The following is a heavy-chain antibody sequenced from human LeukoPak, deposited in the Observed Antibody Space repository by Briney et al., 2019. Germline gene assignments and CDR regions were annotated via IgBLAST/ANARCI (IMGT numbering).Heavy chain of an antibody. CDR3: GRDPRLGIRGYTYGYIEY. V-gene: IGHV7-4-1*02. CDR2: INTNTGNP. J-gene: IGHJ4*02. CDR1: GYTLSSYT. Sequence: GASVKVSCKTSGYTLSSYTITWVRQAPGQGLQWMGWINTNTGNPTYAQGFTGRYVFSLDTSVSTAYLQISGLTADDTAVYFCGRDPRLGIRGYTYGYIEYWGQGTLVTVSS. D-gene: IGHD5-18*01.